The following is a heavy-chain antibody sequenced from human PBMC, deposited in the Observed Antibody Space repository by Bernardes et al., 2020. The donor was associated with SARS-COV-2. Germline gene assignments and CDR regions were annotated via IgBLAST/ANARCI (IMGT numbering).Heavy chain of an antibody. CDR1: GFTSSGST. V-gene: IGHV3-73*01. D-gene: IGHD1-26*01. Sequence: GYLRPSCAASGFTSSGSTVHGVRQASGKGLEGGGLMRNKAGSYATAYAASVKGRFTITRDDSKNTAYLQMNSLKVEDTAVYYCTSPDLNVGATWVWGQGPLVTVSS. J-gene: IGHJ4*02. CDR3: TSPDLNVGATWV. CDR2: MRNKAGSYAT.